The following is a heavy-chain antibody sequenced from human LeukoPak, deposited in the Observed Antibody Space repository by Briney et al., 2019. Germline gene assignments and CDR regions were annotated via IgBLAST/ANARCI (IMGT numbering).Heavy chain of an antibody. V-gene: IGHV3-23*01. CDR2: ISSSGGNT. CDR3: TKGMATIRRHIDS. Sequence: GGSLRLSCAASGFTFSDSAMTWVRQVPGKGLEWVSLISSSGGNTYYADSVKGQFTISRDNSKNTLSLQMNSLRVEDTAIYYCTKGMATIRRHIDSWGQGTLVTVSS. CDR1: GFTFSDSA. J-gene: IGHJ4*02. D-gene: IGHD5-24*01.